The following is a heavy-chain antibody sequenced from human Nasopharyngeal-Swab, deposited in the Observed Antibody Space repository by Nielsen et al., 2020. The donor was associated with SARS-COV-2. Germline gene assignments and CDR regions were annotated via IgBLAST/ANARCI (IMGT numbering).Heavy chain of an antibody. CDR1: GFTFSSYE. D-gene: IGHD3-22*01. J-gene: IGHJ6*02. Sequence: LKISCAASGFTFSSYEMNWVRQAPGKGLEWVSYISSSGSTIYYADSVKGRFTIPRDNAKNSLYLQMNSLRAEDTAVYYCARDRSEDDSSLPGMDVWGQGTTVTVSS. CDR3: ARDRSEDDSSLPGMDV. CDR2: ISSSGSTI. V-gene: IGHV3-48*03.